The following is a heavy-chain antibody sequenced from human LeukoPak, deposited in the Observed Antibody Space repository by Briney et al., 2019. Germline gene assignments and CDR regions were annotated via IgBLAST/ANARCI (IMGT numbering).Heavy chain of an antibody. Sequence: GGSLRLSCAASGFTFSNSAMNWVRQAPGKGLEWVSSISSTSTYIYYADSVKGRFTISRDNAKNSLYLQMNSLRAEDTAVYYCACLVGATQDVWGKGTTVIVSS. V-gene: IGHV3-21*01. CDR3: ACLVGATQDV. D-gene: IGHD1-26*01. CDR2: ISSTSTYI. CDR1: GFTFSNSA. J-gene: IGHJ6*04.